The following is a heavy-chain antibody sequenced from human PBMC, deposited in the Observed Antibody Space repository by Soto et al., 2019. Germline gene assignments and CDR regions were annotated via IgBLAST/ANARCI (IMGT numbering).Heavy chain of an antibody. D-gene: IGHD6-13*01. CDR3: AKGAGSNPYSGMDD. CDR2: ISYDGSNK. V-gene: IGHV3-30*18. Sequence: GGSLRLSCAASGFSFRSHNMHWVRQAPGEGLEWVAVISYDGSNKYYADSVKGRFTISRDNSKNTLDLQMNSLRAEDTAVYYCAKGAGSNPYSGMDDWGQGTTVTV. CDR1: GFSFRSHN. J-gene: IGHJ6*02.